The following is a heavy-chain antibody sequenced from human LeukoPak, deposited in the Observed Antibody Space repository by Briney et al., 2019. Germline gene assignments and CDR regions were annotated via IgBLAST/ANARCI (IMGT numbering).Heavy chain of an antibody. V-gene: IGHV3-23*01. CDR2: ISGSGGST. J-gene: IGHJ4*02. D-gene: IGHD3-9*01. CDR3: AKDGGERANYDILTGSDY. CDR1: GFTFSSYA. Sequence: GGSLRLSCAASGFTFSSYAMSWVRQAPGKGLEWVSAISGSGGSTYYADSVKGRFTISRDNSKNTLYLQMNSQRAEDTAVYYCAKDGGERANYDILTGSDYWGQGTLVTVSS.